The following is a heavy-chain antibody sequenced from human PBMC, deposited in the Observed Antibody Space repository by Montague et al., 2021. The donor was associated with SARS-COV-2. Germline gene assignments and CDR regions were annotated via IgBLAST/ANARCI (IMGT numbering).Heavy chain of an antibody. Sequence: SETLSLTCTVSGGSISSYYWSWIRQPPGKGLEWIGYIYYSGSTNXNPSLKSRVTISVDTSKNQFSLKLSSVTAADTAVYYCAREGGSYLPFDYWGQGTLVTVSS. CDR3: AREGGSYLPFDY. V-gene: IGHV4-59*01. CDR2: IYYSGST. J-gene: IGHJ4*02. D-gene: IGHD2-15*01. CDR1: GGSISSYY.